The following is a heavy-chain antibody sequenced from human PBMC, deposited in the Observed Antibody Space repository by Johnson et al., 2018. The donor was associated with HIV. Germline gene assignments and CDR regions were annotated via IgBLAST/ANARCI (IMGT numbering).Heavy chain of an antibody. V-gene: IGHV3-9*01. J-gene: IGHJ3*02. CDR1: GFTFDDYA. Sequence: VLLLESGGGLVQPGRSLRLSCAASGFTFDDYALHWVRQAPGKGLEWVSGISWNSGSKDYADSVKGRFTISRDNAKKSLDLQWNSLRAEDTALYYCAKGSPYTSSWLDAFDIWGQGTIVSVSS. CDR2: ISWNSGSK. D-gene: IGHD6-13*01. CDR3: AKGSPYTSSWLDAFDI.